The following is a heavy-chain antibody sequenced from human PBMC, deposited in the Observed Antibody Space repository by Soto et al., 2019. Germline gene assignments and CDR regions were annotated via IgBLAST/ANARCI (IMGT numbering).Heavy chain of an antibody. D-gene: IGHD3-3*01. V-gene: IGHV5-51*01. Sequence: PGESLRISCKVSGYSFTSYWIGWVRQIPGKGLEWMGIIYPDDSDTRYSPSFQGQVTISADKSISTAYLQWNNLKASDTAMYYCARLGTSTIFGTRLRAFGIWGQGTMVTVSS. CDR2: IYPDDSDT. J-gene: IGHJ3*02. CDR3: ARLGTSTIFGTRLRAFGI. CDR1: GYSFTSYW.